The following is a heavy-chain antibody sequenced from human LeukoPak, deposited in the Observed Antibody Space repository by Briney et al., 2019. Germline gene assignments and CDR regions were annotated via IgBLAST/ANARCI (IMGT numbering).Heavy chain of an antibody. D-gene: IGHD4-17*01. Sequence: SGVSLRLSCAPSGFTFNRFWMSWVRQAPGKGLEWVASIKQDGSKKSYGGSVKGRFTMSRDNAENSLYLQMNNLRAEDTAVYYCARASRGETTFLWGQGTLVTVCS. CDR3: ARASRGETTFL. CDR1: GFTFNRFW. J-gene: IGHJ4*02. CDR2: IKQDGSKK. V-gene: IGHV3-7*01.